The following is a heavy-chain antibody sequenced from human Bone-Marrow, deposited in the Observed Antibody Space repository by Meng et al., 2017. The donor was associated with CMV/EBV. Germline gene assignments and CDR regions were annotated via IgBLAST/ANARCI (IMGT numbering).Heavy chain of an antibody. CDR1: GFTFSSYS. V-gene: IGHV3-21*01. J-gene: IGHJ6*02. CDR2: ISSSSSYI. CDR3: ARDKSSSSVEPGMDV. D-gene: IGHD6-6*01. Sequence: GESLKISCAASGFTFSSYSMNWVRQAPGKGLEWVSSISSSSSYIYYADSVKGRFTISRDNAKNSLYLQMNSLRAEDTAVYYCARDKSSSSVEPGMDVWGQGTTVTVSS.